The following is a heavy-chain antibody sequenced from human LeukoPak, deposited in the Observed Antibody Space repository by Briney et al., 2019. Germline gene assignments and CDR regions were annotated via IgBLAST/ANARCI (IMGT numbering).Heavy chain of an antibody. CDR1: GFTFSSYA. CDR2: ISYDGSNK. CDR3: ARVSGSAAAARGYFDL. Sequence: GGSLRLSCAASGFTFSSYAMQWVRQAPCKGQEWVAVISYDGSNKYYADSVKGRFTISRDNSKNTLYVQMDSLTTEDTALYYCARVSGSAAAARGYFDLWGQGALVTVSS. J-gene: IGHJ4*02. V-gene: IGHV3-30*04. D-gene: IGHD6-13*01.